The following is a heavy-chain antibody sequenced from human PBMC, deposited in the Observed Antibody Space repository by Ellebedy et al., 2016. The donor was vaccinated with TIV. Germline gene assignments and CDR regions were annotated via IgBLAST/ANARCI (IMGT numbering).Heavy chain of an antibody. D-gene: IGHD1-26*01. CDR2: ISVYNGNT. Sequence: AASVKVSCKASGYTFINYAISWVRQAPGQGLEWMGWISVYNGNTNYAQKFQGRVTMTTDTSTSTAHMEVRSLRSDDTAVYYCARDEVGATLELDYWGQGTLVTVSS. V-gene: IGHV1-18*01. CDR3: ARDEVGATLELDY. CDR1: GYTFINYA. J-gene: IGHJ4*02.